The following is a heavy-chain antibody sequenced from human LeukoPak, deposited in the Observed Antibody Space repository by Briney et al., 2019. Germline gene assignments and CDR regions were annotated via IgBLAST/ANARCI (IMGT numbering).Heavy chain of an antibody. CDR1: GFSFTGYA. D-gene: IGHD5-24*01. Sequence: GGSLRLSCAASGFSFTGYAMSWVRQAPGKGLEWVSSISTSSSHRFYADSVKGRFTVSRDNAKNSLYLQMNSLRVEDTAVFYCARDRGDSYTPNGFDIWGQGSMVTVSS. V-gene: IGHV3-21*01. J-gene: IGHJ3*02. CDR2: ISTSSSHR. CDR3: ARDRGDSYTPNGFDI.